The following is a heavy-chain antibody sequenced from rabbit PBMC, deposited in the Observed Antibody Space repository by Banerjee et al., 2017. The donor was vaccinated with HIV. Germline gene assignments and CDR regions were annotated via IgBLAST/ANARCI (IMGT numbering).Heavy chain of an antibody. J-gene: IGHJ4*01. CDR3: ARESAGDTDSFNL. V-gene: IGHV1S45*01. Sequence: EESGGDLVKPEGSLTLTCTASGFSFSSSYWICWVRQAPGKGLEWIACIYGGSSDVTYYANWAKGRFTISKTSSTTVTLQMTSLTAADTATYFCARESAGDTDSFNLWGPGTLVTVS. D-gene: IGHD2-1*01. CDR2: IYGGSSDVT. CDR1: GFSFSSSYW.